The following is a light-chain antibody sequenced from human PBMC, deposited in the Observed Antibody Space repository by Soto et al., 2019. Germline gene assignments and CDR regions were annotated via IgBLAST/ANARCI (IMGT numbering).Light chain of an antibody. Sequence: VMMTQSPATLSVFPWGTSESVSFASQSLGTSLAWSHHKPGQAPRLPLYEASIRATGIPARFSGDGSGTEFTLTISSLQSEDFGIYYCQKYNQWPWTFGPGTKV. V-gene: IGKV3-15*01. CDR1: QSLGTS. CDR3: QKYNQWPWT. J-gene: IGKJ1*01. CDR2: EAS.